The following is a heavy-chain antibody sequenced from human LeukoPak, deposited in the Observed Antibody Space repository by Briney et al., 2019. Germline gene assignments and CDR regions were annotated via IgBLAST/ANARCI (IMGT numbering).Heavy chain of an antibody. V-gene: IGHV1-69*13. J-gene: IGHJ4*02. CDR2: IIPIFGTA. CDR3: AIAYCGGDCPLGY. Sequence: SVKVSCKASGYTFTSYAISWVRQAPGQGLEWMGGIIPIFGTANYAQKFQGRVTITADESTSTAYMELSSLRSEDTAVYYCAIAYCGGDCPLGYWGQGTLVTVSS. CDR1: GYTFTSYA. D-gene: IGHD2-21*02.